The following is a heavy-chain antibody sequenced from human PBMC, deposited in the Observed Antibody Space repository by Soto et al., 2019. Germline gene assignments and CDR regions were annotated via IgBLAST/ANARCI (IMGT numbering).Heavy chain of an antibody. CDR1: GFTFSSYG. Sequence: GGSLRLSCAASGFTFSSYGMHWVRQAPGKGLEWVAVIWYDGSNKYYADSVKGRFTISRDNSKNTLYLQMNSLRAEDTAVYYCARGGGLLWFGELLGSDGMDVWGQGTTVTVSS. CDR2: IWYDGSNK. CDR3: ARGGGLLWFGELLGSDGMDV. V-gene: IGHV3-33*01. J-gene: IGHJ6*02. D-gene: IGHD3-10*01.